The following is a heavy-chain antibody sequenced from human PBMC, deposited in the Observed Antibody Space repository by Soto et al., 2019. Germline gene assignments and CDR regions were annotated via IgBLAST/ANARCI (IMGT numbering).Heavy chain of an antibody. CDR2: ISTYNGNT. V-gene: IGHV1-18*04. CDR1: GYTFTDYG. D-gene: IGHD5-18*01. J-gene: IGHJ4*02. CDR3: ARQVYSYSYYLDS. Sequence: QVHLVQSGAEVKIPGASVKVSCKASGYTFTDYGISWVRQAPGQGLEWMAWISTYNGNTNYAQKVQGRVNLTTDTSTGTVYMELRSLRSDDTAVYYCARQVYSYSYYLDSWGQGTLVTVSS.